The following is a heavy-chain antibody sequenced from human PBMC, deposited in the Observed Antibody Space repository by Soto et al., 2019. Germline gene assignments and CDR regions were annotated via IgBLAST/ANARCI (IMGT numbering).Heavy chain of an antibody. J-gene: IGHJ5*02. CDR3: ARTPDL. V-gene: IGHV4-31*03. CDR1: VGSISSGGYY. CDR2: IYYSGGT. D-gene: IGHD2-15*01. Sequence: QVQLQESGPGLVQPSQTLSLTCTVSVGSISSGGYYCSWIRQHPGKGLGWIGYIYYSGGTYYNPSLNTRVTISVDTSKNPSALKLTSVSAAATAVYYWARTPDLWRQRTLVTVSS.